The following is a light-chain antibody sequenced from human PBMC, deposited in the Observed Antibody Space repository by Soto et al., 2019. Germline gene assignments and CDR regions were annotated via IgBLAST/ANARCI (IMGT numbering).Light chain of an antibody. J-gene: IGLJ1*01. CDR2: EGS. CDR3: CSYAGSSKV. Sequence: QSVLTQPASVSGSPGQSITISCTGTSSDVGSYNLVSWYQQHPGKAPNLMIYEGSKRPSGVSNRFSGSKSGNTASLTISGLQAEDEADYYCCSYAGSSKVFGTGTKVTVL. V-gene: IGLV2-23*01. CDR1: SSDVGSYNL.